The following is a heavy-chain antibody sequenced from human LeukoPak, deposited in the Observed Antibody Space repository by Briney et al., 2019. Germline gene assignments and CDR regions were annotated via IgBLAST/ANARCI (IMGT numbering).Heavy chain of an antibody. CDR1: GFIFRSYS. CDR3: AKDRSAAAPYCFDY. D-gene: IGHD6-13*01. V-gene: IGHV3-23*01. Sequence: GGSLRLSCAASGFIFRSYSMNWVGQAPGKGLEGVSSISGSDNSAYFEDSVKGRFTVSRDNSQNTLSLQMNSLRAEDTAVYYCAKDRSAAAPYCFDYWGQGTLVTVSS. J-gene: IGHJ4*02. CDR2: ISGSDNSA.